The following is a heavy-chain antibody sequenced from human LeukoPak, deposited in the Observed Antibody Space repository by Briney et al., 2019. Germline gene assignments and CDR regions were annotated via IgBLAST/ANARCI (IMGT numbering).Heavy chain of an antibody. J-gene: IGHJ3*02. V-gene: IGHV1-69*04. D-gene: IGHD3-16*01. Sequence: SVKVSCKASGGTFSSYAFNWMRQAPGQGLEWVGRIIPLLGITNHAQKLQGRVTVTADTATNTAYMELSSLIPDDTAVYYCARARTMITFGGVRHAFDIWGQGTLVTVSS. CDR3: ARARTMITFGGVRHAFDI. CDR1: GGTFSSYA. CDR2: IIPLLGIT.